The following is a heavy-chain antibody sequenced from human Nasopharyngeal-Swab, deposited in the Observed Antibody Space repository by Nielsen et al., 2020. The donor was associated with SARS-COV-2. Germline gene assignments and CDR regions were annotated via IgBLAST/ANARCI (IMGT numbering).Heavy chain of an antibody. J-gene: IGHJ4*02. CDR3: ARGFGDSSGYQKGYFDY. V-gene: IGHV4-34*01. Sequence: SETLSLTCAVYGGSFSGYCWSWIRQPPGKGLEWIGEINHSGSTNYNPSLKSRVTISVDTSKNQFSLKLSSVTAADTAVYYCARGFGDSSGYQKGYFDYWGQGTLVTVSS. CDR2: INHSGST. CDR1: GGSFSGYC. D-gene: IGHD3-22*01.